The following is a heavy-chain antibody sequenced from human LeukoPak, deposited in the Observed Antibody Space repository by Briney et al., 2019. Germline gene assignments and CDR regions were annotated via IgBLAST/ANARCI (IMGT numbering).Heavy chain of an antibody. Sequence: ASVKVSCKASGYTFTGYYMHWVRQAPGQGLEWMGWISAYNGNTNYAQKLQGRVTMTTDTSTSTAYMELRSLRSDDTAVYYCARGESYYYYYMDVWGKGTTVTVSS. CDR2: ISAYNGNT. J-gene: IGHJ6*03. D-gene: IGHD3-10*01. CDR3: ARGESYYYYYMDV. CDR1: GYTFTGYY. V-gene: IGHV1-18*04.